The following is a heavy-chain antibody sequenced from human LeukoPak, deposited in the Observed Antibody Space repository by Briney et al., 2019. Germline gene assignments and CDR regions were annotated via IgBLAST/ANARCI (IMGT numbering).Heavy chain of an antibody. CDR2: ICSSSSYI. CDR1: GFTFSSYS. V-gene: IGHV3-21*01. J-gene: IGHJ4*02. Sequence: PGGSLRLSCAASGFTFSSYSMNWVRQAPGKGPEWVSSICSSSSYIYYADSVKGRFTISRDNAKNSLYLQMNSLRAEDTAVYYCGREGAYYDSSGYYYDPDFDYWGQGTLVTVSS. D-gene: IGHD3-22*01. CDR3: GREGAYYDSSGYYYDPDFDY.